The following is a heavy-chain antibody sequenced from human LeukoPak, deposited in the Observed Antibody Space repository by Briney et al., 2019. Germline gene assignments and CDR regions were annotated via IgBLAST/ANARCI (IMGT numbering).Heavy chain of an antibody. CDR2: ISSSSSYI. CDR1: GFTFSTYS. D-gene: IGHD6-19*01. J-gene: IGHJ6*03. CDR3: ARVGIAVSNSLLLDYYYYYYMDV. Sequence: GGSLRLSCAASGFTFSTYSMNWVRQAPGKGLEWVSSISSSSSYIYYADSVKGRFTISRDNAKNSLYLQMNSLRAEDTAVYYCARVGIAVSNSLLLDYYYYYYMDVWGKGTTVTVSS. V-gene: IGHV3-21*01.